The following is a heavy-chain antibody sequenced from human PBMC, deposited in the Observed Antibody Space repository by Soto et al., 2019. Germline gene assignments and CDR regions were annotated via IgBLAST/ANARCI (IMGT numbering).Heavy chain of an antibody. V-gene: IGHV3-9*01. D-gene: IGHD6-19*01. CDR2: ISWNSGSI. CDR3: AKDTRAVAGTSLDY. J-gene: IGHJ4*02. Sequence: SLRLSCAASGFTFDDYAMHWVRQAPGKGLEWVSGISWNSGSIGYADSVKGRFTISRDNAKNSLYLQMNSLRAEDTALYYCAKDTRAVAGTSLDYWGQGTLVTVSS. CDR1: GFTFDDYA.